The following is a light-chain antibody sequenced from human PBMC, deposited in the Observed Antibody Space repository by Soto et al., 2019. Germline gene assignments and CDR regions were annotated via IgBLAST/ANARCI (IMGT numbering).Light chain of an antibody. V-gene: IGKV1-5*03. CDR3: QQYYSYPYT. CDR2: FAS. CDR1: QSISNW. J-gene: IGKJ2*01. Sequence: DIRLTQSPPTLSASVGDRFTITCLAIQSISNWLAWYQQKPGKAPNLLIYFASTLQSGVPSRFSGSGSGTEFTLTISSLRPDDFETYYCQQYYSYPYTFGQGTKVDIK.